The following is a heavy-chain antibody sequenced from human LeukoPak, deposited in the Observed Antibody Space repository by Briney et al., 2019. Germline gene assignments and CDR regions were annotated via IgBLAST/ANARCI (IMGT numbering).Heavy chain of an antibody. CDR2: MYSGGST. V-gene: IGHV3-66*01. J-gene: IGHJ6*02. Sequence: QPGGSLRLSCAASGFTVSSYYMTWVRQAPGKGLEWVSAMYSGGSTYYADSVKGRVAISRDNSQNTVFLQMNSVRVEDTAVYYCARSYSNHLFGMDVWGQGTAVTVSS. D-gene: IGHD4-11*01. CDR3: ARSYSNHLFGMDV. CDR1: GFTVSSYY.